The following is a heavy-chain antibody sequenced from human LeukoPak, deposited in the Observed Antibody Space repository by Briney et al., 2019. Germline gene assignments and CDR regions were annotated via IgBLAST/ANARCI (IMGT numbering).Heavy chain of an antibody. Sequence: GSSVKVSCKASGGTFSSYAISWVRQAPGQGPEWMGRIIPIFGTANYAQKFQGRVTITTDESTSTAYMELSSLRSEDTAVYYCARESLAVAGPYFDYWGQGTLVTVSS. CDR3: ARESLAVAGPYFDY. D-gene: IGHD6-19*01. CDR2: IIPIFGTA. CDR1: GGTFSSYA. V-gene: IGHV1-69*05. J-gene: IGHJ4*02.